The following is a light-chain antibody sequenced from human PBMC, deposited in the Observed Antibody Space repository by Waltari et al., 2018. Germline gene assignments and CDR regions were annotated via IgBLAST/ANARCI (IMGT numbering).Light chain of an antibody. Sequence: DSQMTQSPSTLSASVGDRVTITCRASQRIDTWLAWYQQKPGKAPKVLIYKVSRLESGVPSRFSGSGSGTEFTLTITGLQPDDFATYYCQQYKAYWTFGQGTRVEIQ. CDR1: QRIDTW. CDR3: QQYKAYWT. CDR2: KVS. V-gene: IGKV1-5*03. J-gene: IGKJ1*01.